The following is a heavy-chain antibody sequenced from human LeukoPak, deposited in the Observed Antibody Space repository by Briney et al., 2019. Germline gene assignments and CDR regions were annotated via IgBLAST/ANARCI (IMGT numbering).Heavy chain of an antibody. V-gene: IGHV4-4*02. J-gene: IGHJ5*02. CDR2: IYHSGST. CDR1: GGSISSSNW. D-gene: IGHD6-19*01. Sequence: SETLSLTCAVSGGSISSSNWWSWVRQPPGKGLEWIGEIYHSGSTNYNPSLKSRVTISVDKSKNQFSLKLGSVTAADTAVYYCARASPLYSSGWTCNWFDPWGQGTLVTVSS. CDR3: ARASPLYSSGWTCNWFDP.